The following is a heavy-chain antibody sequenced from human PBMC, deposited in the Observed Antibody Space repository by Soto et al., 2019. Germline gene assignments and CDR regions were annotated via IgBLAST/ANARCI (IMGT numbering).Heavy chain of an antibody. CDR1: GGSISSSDYY. CDR3: ASATLAVAGTLSYYYYYYGMEV. D-gene: IGHD6-19*01. V-gene: IGHV4-39*01. Sequence: SETLSLTCTVSGGSISSSDYYWDWIRQPPGKGLEWIGNIYYSGSASYNPSLKSRVTISVDTSKNQFSLKLSSVTAADTAVYYCASATLAVAGTLSYYYYYYGMEVWGQGTTVTVSS. J-gene: IGHJ6*01. CDR2: IYYSGSA.